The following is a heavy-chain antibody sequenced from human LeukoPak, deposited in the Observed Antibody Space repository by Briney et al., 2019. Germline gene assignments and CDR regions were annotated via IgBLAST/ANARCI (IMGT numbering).Heavy chain of an antibody. D-gene: IGHD3-3*01. CDR1: GFTFSSYA. CDR3: ATAWYYDFWSGYYTKDY. Sequence: GGSLRLSCAASGFTFSSYAMHWVRQAPGKGLEWVAVISYDGSSKYYADSVKGRFTISRDNSKNTLYLQMNSLRAEDTAVYYCATAWYYDFWSGYYTKDYWGQGTLVTVSS. V-gene: IGHV3-30-3*01. CDR2: ISYDGSSK. J-gene: IGHJ4*02.